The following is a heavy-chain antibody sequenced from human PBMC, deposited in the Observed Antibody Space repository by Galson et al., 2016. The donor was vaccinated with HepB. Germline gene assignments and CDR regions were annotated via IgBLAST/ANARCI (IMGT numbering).Heavy chain of an antibody. Sequence: SVKVSCKASGYIFITYGISWVRQAPGQGLEWMGWISPYNGNTDYAPKFQGRVTMTTDRSTSTAYMDLRSLISDDTAVYYCARYGSGSYLNYWGQGTLVTVSS. CDR1: GYIFITYG. CDR2: ISPYNGNT. CDR3: ARYGSGSYLNY. D-gene: IGHD3-10*01. J-gene: IGHJ4*02. V-gene: IGHV1-18*01.